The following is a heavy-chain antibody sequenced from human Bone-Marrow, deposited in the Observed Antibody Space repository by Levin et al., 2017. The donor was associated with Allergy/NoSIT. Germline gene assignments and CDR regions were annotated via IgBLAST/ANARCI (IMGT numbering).Heavy chain of an antibody. D-gene: IGHD3-10*01. Sequence: LSLTCAASGFTVSSNYMSWVRQAPGKGPEWVSVIYSGGSTYYAASVKGRFTISRDNSKNTLYLQMNSLRAEDTAVYYCARGWFGELLSHWGQGTLVTVSS. J-gene: IGHJ4*02. CDR3: ARGWFGELLSH. CDR1: GFTVSSNY. V-gene: IGHV3-53*01. CDR2: IYSGGST.